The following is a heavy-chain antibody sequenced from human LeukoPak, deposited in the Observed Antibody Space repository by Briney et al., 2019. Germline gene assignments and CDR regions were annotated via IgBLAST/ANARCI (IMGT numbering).Heavy chain of an antibody. J-gene: IGHJ5*02. CDR2: INDDGSDT. D-gene: IGHD3-16*01. V-gene: IGHV3-74*01. CDR3: ARDPYGGAPGWFDP. CDR1: GFTFKLYW. Sequence: PGGSLRLSCAVSGFTFKLYWMHWVRQALGKGPVWVSRINDDGSDTTYADSVKGRFTISRDDAKNMLFLQMNSLRAEDTAVYYCARDPYGGAPGWFDPWGQGTLVTVSS.